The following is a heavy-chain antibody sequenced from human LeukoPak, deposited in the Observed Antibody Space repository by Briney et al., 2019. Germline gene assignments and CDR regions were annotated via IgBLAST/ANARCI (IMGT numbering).Heavy chain of an antibody. J-gene: IGHJ4*02. Sequence: SETLSLTCAVYGGSFSGYYWSWIRQPPGKGLEWIGEINHSGSTNYNPSLKSRVTISVDTSKNQFSLKLSSVTAADTAVYYCARGSRDFYGSGKKPFDYWGQGTLVTVSS. CDR2: INHSGST. D-gene: IGHD3-10*01. V-gene: IGHV4-34*01. CDR3: ARGSRDFYGSGKKPFDY. CDR1: GGSFSGYY.